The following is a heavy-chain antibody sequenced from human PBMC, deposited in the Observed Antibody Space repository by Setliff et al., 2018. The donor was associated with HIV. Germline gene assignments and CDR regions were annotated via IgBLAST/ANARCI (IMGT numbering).Heavy chain of an antibody. CDR2: VYYSGGT. J-gene: IGHJ4*02. CDR1: GGSVSDTSYY. CDR3: ARLGDSGYDFRGYFDY. Sequence: PSETLSLTCTVSGGSVSDTSYYWGWIRQPPGKGLEWLANVYYSGGTYYNPSLNSRVTISVDTSRNQFTLKLTSVTAADTALYFCARLGDSGYDFRGYFDYWGQGKLVTVSS. D-gene: IGHD5-12*01. V-gene: IGHV4-39*01.